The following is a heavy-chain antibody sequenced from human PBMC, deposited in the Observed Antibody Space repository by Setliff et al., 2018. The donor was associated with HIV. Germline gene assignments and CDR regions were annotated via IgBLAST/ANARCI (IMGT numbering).Heavy chain of an antibody. CDR2: ITDGGGTT. D-gene: IGHD3-22*01. V-gene: IGHV3-23*01. CDR1: GFIFSAYA. CDR3: VKDWGADDSKPWLSY. J-gene: IGHJ4*02. Sequence: GGSLRLSCAASGFIFSAYAMSWVRQGPEKGLEWVSAITDGGGTTYYADSVKGRFTISRDNSKNTLYLQMNSLRAEDTALYYCVKDWGADDSKPWLSYWGQGTLVTVS.